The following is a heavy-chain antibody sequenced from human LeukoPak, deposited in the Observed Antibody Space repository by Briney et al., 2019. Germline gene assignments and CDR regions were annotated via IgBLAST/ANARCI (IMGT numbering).Heavy chain of an antibody. CDR2: IYTSGST. CDR1: GGSISSYY. CDR3: ARNRVATIYGNFDY. Sequence: SETLSLTCTVSGGSISSYYWSWIRQPAGKGLEWIGRIYTSGSTNYNPSLKSRVTISADTSKNQFSLKLSSVTAADTAVYYCARNRVATIYGNFDYWGQGTLVTVSS. V-gene: IGHV4-4*07. D-gene: IGHD5-12*01. J-gene: IGHJ4*02.